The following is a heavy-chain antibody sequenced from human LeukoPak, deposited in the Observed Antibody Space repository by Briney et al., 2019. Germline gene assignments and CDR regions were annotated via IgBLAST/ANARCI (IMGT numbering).Heavy chain of an antibody. V-gene: IGHV3-20*04. Sequence: GGSLRLSCAASGFTFGNYGMSWVRQAPGKGLEWVSGINWNGGSTGYADSVEGRFTISRDNAKNSQYLQMDSMRVEDTALYYCARAQTYGDSRLLLDYWGQGTLVTVSS. D-gene: IGHD2-21*02. CDR1: GFTFGNYG. CDR3: ARAQTYGDSRLLLDY. J-gene: IGHJ4*02. CDR2: INWNGGST.